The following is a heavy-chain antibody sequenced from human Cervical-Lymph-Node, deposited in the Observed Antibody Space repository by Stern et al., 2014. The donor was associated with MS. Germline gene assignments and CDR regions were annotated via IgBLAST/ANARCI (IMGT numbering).Heavy chain of an antibody. Sequence: QVQLVESGAEVKKPGSSVKLSCKASGGTFSSYPIIWVRQAPGQGLEWMGGISPIFGTANYAQKFQGRVTITADGSSSTAYMELSSLRSEDTAVYYCASPVTLTVGAMDVWGQGTTVTVSS. CDR2: ISPIFGTA. J-gene: IGHJ6*02. V-gene: IGHV1-69*01. CDR3: ASPVTLTVGAMDV. D-gene: IGHD4-17*01. CDR1: GGTFSSYP.